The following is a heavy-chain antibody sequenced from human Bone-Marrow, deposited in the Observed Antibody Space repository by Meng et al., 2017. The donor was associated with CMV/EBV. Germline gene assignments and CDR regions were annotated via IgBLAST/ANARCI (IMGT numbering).Heavy chain of an antibody. Sequence: ASVKVSCKASGYTFTGYYMHWVRQAPGQGLEWMGWINPQSGDTKYAQKFQGRVTMTRDTSISTAYMELSRLRSDDTAVYYCARDSRKHFWSGYYLDYWGQGTLVTVSS. J-gene: IGHJ4*02. D-gene: IGHD3-3*02. V-gene: IGHV1-2*02. CDR1: GYTFTGYY. CDR3: ARDSRKHFWSGYYLDY. CDR2: INPQSGDT.